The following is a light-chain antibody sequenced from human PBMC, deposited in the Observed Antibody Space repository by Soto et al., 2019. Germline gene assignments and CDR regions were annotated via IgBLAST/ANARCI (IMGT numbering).Light chain of an antibody. CDR1: SSDVGIYNT. Sequence: QSALTQPASVSGSPGQSITISCTGTSSDVGIYNTVSWYQQYPGEAPKLLIYEVRYRSSGVSDRFSGSKSGNTASLTISGLHTEDEADYYCSSSTSSSTYVFGTGTQVTVL. CDR3: SSSTSSSTYV. J-gene: IGLJ1*01. CDR2: EVR. V-gene: IGLV2-14*01.